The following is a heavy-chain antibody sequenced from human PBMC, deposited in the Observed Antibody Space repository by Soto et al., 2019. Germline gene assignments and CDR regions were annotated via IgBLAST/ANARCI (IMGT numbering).Heavy chain of an antibody. Sequence: QVQLVQSGAEVKKPGSSVKVSCKASGGTFSSYAISWVRQAPGQGLEWMGGIIPVFGTTTYAQRFQGRGAISADQSTSTGSMELRSLRSEDTAVYFCASQPVRGVVVLATFAYWGQGTLVSVSS. CDR2: IIPVFGTT. V-gene: IGHV1-69*01. CDR1: GGTFSSYA. D-gene: IGHD3-16*02. CDR3: ASQPVRGVVVLATFAY. J-gene: IGHJ4*02.